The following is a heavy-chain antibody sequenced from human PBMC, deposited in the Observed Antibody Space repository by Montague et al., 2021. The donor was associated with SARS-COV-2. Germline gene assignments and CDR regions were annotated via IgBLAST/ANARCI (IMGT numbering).Heavy chain of an antibody. Sequence: SETLSLTCTVSGCSISSSSYYWGWIRQPPGKGLEWIGSIYYSGSTYYNPSLKRRVTISVDTSKNQFSLKLSSVTAADTAVYYCARQMGQSSIFGVVIQYYFDYWGQGTLVTVSS. CDR1: GCSISSSSYY. CDR3: ARQMGQSSIFGVVIQYYFDY. V-gene: IGHV4-39*01. CDR2: IYYSGST. D-gene: IGHD3-3*01. J-gene: IGHJ4*02.